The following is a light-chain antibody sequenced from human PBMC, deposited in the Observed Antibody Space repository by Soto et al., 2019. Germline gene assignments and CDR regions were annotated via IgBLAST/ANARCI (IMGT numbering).Light chain of an antibody. J-gene: IGKJ5*01. CDR2: DAS. CDR3: QQYGTSPPT. Sequence: EIVMTQSPATLSLSPGERATLSCRASQTIDNTLAWYQRKPGQAPRLLIYDASTRATGVPARFSGSGSGTDFTLTISSLQSEDFAVYYCQQYGTSPPTFGQGTRLEIK. V-gene: IGKV3-15*01. CDR1: QTIDNT.